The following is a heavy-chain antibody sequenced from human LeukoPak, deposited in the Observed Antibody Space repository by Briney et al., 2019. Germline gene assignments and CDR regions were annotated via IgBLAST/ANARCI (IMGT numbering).Heavy chain of an antibody. CDR1: GYTVTGYY. D-gene: IGHD4-17*01. V-gene: IGHV1-2*02. J-gene: IGHJ3*02. CDR2: SNPNSGGT. CDR3: ARAHDYGDYLIGAFDI. Sequence: ASVKVSCKASGYTVTGYYMHWVRQAPGQGLEWMGWSNPNSGGTNYAQKFQGRVTMTRDTSISTAYMELSRLRSDDPGVYYCARAHDYGDYLIGAFDIWGQGTMVTVSS.